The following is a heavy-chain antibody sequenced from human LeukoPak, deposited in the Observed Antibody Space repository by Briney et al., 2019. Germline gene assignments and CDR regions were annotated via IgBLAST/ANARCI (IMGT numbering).Heavy chain of an antibody. J-gene: IGHJ4*02. CDR2: IYYSGST. Sequence: SETLSLTCTVSGGSISSSSYYWGWIRQPPGKGLAWIGSIYYSGSTYYNPSLKSRVTISVDTSKNQFSLELSSVTAADTAVYYCARMGELLGLVSDYWGQGTLVTVSS. CDR3: ARMGELLGLVSDY. V-gene: IGHV4-39*01. CDR1: GGSISSSSYY. D-gene: IGHD1-26*01.